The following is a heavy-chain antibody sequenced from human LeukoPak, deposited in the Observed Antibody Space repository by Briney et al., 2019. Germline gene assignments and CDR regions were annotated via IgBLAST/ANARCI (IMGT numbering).Heavy chain of an antibody. CDR3: ARGNWITVAGNAFDI. Sequence: GASVKVSCKASGYTFTSYDLNWVRRATGQGLEWMGWMNPISGNTGYAQKFQGRVTLTRNTSITTAYMELSSLRSDDTAVYYCARGNWITVAGNAFDIWGHGTLVTVSS. CDR1: GYTFTSYD. D-gene: IGHD6-19*01. CDR2: MNPISGNT. V-gene: IGHV1-8*01. J-gene: IGHJ3*02.